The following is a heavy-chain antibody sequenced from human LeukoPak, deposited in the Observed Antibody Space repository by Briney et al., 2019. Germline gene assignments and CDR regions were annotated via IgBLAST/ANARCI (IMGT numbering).Heavy chain of an antibody. D-gene: IGHD6-13*01. CDR2: ITNSGGST. J-gene: IGHJ4*02. CDR3: AKGDRAAGTYYFDY. Sequence: GGSLRLSCAASGFTFSSFAMSWVRQAPGKELEWVSTITNSGGSTYYADSVQGRFIISRDNSKSSLYLQMNSLRADDTAIYYCAKGDRAAGTYYFDYWGQGTLVTVSS. CDR1: GFTFSSFA. V-gene: IGHV3-23*01.